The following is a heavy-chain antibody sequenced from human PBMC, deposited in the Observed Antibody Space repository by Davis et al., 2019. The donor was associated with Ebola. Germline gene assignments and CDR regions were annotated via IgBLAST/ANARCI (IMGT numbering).Heavy chain of an antibody. CDR2: IYYSGSA. D-gene: IGHD6-19*01. CDR3: ARVGSAWTYYFDY. J-gene: IGHJ4*02. CDR1: GGSISSGSYY. Sequence: PGGSLRLSCTVSGGSISSGSYYWSWIRQPAGKGLEWIGHIYYSGSANYNPSLKSRVTISVDTSKNEFSLNLKSVTTADTAVYYCARVGSAWTYYFDYWGQGNLVTVSS. V-gene: IGHV4-61*10.